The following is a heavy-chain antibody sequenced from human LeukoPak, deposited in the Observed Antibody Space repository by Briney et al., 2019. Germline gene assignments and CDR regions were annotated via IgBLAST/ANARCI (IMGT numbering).Heavy chain of an antibody. CDR3: ARGRIRHFDYYYGMDV. CDR1: GGSISSYY. Sequence: SETLSLTCTVSGGSISSYYWIWIRQPPGKGLEWIGYIYYSGNTNYNPSLKSRVTISVDTSRNQFSLKLSSVTAADTAVYYCARGRIRHFDYYYGMDVWGQGTTVTVSS. CDR2: IYYSGNT. J-gene: IGHJ6*02. V-gene: IGHV4-59*01. D-gene: IGHD3-9*01.